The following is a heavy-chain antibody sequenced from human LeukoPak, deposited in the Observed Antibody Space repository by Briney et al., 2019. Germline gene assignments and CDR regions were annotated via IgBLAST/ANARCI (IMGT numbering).Heavy chain of an antibody. CDR3: ANSVSDYYDANPDAFDI. J-gene: IGHJ3*02. D-gene: IGHD3-22*01. CDR2: IYYSGST. V-gene: IGHV4-59*01. Sequence: KPSETLSLTCTVSGGTISSYYWSWIRQPPGKGLEWIGYIYYSGSTNYNPSLKSRVTISVDTSKNQFSLKLSSVTAADTAVYYCANSVSDYYDANPDAFDIWGQGTMVTVSS. CDR1: GGTISSYY.